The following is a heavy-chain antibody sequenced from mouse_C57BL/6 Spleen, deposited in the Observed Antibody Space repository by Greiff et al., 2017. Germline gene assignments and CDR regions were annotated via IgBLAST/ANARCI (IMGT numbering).Heavy chain of an antibody. J-gene: IGHJ2*01. V-gene: IGHV1-26*01. CDR3: ARRGDGYYGYFDY. CDR2: INPNNGGT. D-gene: IGHD2-3*01. CDR1: GYTFTDYY. Sequence: VQLQQSGPELVKPGASVKISCKASGYTFTDYYMNWVKQSHGKSLEWIGDINPNNGGTSYNQKFKGKATLTVDKSSSTAYMELRSLTSEDSAVYYCARRGDGYYGYFDYWGQGTTLTVSS.